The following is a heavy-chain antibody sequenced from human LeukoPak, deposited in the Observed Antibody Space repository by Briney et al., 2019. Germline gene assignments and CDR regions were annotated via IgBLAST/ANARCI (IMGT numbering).Heavy chain of an antibody. CDR3: AKGKGVYSYDVIED. D-gene: IGHD5-18*01. CDR1: GFTFSSYG. Sequence: GGSLRLSCAASGFTFSSYGMSWVRQAPGKGLEWVSAISGSGDSTNYADSVKGWFSISRDNSKNTLYLQMNSLGAEDTAVYYCAKGKGVYSYDVIEDWGRGTLVTVSS. V-gene: IGHV3-23*01. J-gene: IGHJ4*02. CDR2: ISGSGDST.